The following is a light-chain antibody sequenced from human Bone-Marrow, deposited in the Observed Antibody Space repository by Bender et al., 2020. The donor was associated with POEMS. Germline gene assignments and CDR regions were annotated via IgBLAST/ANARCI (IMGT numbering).Light chain of an antibody. Sequence: QSALTQPPSASGSPGQSVTISCTGTSSDVGAYNYVSWYLQHPGKAPQLMIYDVSKRPSGVPDRFSGFKSGNTASLTISGLQAEDEADYYCWSYAGSGTFVFGTGTKVTV. CDR3: WSYAGSGTFV. J-gene: IGLJ1*01. CDR1: SSDVGAYNY. CDR2: DVS. V-gene: IGLV2-11*01.